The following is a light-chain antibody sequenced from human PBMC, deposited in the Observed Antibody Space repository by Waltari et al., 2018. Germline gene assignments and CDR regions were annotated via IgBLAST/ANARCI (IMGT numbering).Light chain of an antibody. CDR1: PSVSKY. J-gene: IGKJ1*01. CDR3: QKYVTLPAT. V-gene: IGKV3-20*01. Sequence: IVLSQSPGTLSLSPGVRATRSCRAGPSVSKYLAWYQQKVGQPPRLLIYDASTRATGIPDRFIGSGFGTDFSLTIIRLEPEDFAINYCQKYVTLPATFGQGTKVEI. CDR2: DAS.